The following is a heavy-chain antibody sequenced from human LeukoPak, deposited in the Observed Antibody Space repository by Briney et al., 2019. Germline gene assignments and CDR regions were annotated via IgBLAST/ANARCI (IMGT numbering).Heavy chain of an antibody. CDR3: ASLLDYFDY. CDR1: GYSISSGYY. V-gene: IGHV4-38-2*02. CDR2: IYHSGST. J-gene: IGHJ4*02. Sequence: SETLSLTCTVSGYSISSGYYWGWIRQPPGKGLEWIGSIYHSGSTYYNPSLKSRVTISVDTSKNQFSLKLSSVTAADTAVYYCASLLDYFDYWGQGTLVTVSS. D-gene: IGHD2-8*02.